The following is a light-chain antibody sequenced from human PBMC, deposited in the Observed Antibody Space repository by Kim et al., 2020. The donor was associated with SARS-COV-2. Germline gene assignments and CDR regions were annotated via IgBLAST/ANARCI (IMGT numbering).Light chain of an antibody. CDR1: QSLSAN. J-gene: IGKJ1*01. CDR3: QHYNIWPWT. Sequence: VSPGERATRSCRASQSLSANLAWYQQKPGQGPRLLIYGASTRATGIPARFSGSGSGTEFTLTISSLQSEEFAVYYCQHYNIWPWTFGQGTKVEIQ. V-gene: IGKV3-15*01. CDR2: GAS.